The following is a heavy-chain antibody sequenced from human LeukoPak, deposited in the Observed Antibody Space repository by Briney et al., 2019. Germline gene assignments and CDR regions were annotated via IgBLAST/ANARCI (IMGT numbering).Heavy chain of an antibody. J-gene: IGHJ4*02. CDR1: GFTFSSYA. CDR2: ISGSGGST. CDR3: AKDKGSGSYPPY. Sequence: PGGSLGLSCAASGFTFSSYAMSWVRQAPGKGLEWVSGISGSGGSTYYADSVKGRFTISRDNSKNTLYLQMNSLRAEDTAVYYCAKDKGSGSYPPYWGQGTLVTVSS. V-gene: IGHV3-23*01. D-gene: IGHD3-10*01.